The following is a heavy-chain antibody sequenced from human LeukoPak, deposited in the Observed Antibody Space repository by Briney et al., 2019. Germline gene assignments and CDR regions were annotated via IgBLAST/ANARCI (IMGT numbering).Heavy chain of an antibody. Sequence: GRSLRLSCTASGFTFGDYAMSWVRQAPGKGLEWVGFIRSKAYGGTTEYAASVKGRFTISRDDSKSIAYLQMNSLKTEDTAVYYCTRKSYSQRFDYWGQGTLVTVSS. CDR3: TRKSYSQRFDY. CDR2: IRSKAYGGTT. D-gene: IGHD6-13*01. J-gene: IGHJ4*02. V-gene: IGHV3-49*04. CDR1: GFTFGDYA.